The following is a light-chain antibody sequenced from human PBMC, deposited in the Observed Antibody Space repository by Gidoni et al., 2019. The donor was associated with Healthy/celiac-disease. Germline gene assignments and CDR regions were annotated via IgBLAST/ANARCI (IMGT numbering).Light chain of an antibody. V-gene: IGKV4-1*01. J-gene: IGKJ4*01. CDR2: WAS. CDR1: QSVLYSSNNKNY. Sequence: IVMTQSPDSLAVSLGERATINCKSSQSVLYSSNNKNYLAWYQQKPGQPPKLLIYWASTRESGVPDRFSGSGSGTDFTLTISSLQAEDVAVYYCQQYYSTPSHFXGXTKVEIK. CDR3: QQYYSTPSH.